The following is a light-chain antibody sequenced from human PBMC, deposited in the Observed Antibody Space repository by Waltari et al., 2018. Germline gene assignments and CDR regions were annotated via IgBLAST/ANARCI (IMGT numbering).Light chain of an antibody. CDR1: QGVSSK. V-gene: IGKV3-15*01. Sequence: EIVMTQSPATLSVSPGERATLSCRASQGVSSKLAWYQQKPGQPPRLLLYDTSVRAAGIPARFSGSGSGTDFTLTISSLEPEDFAVYYCQQRTDWLWTFGQGTKVEIK. CDR3: QQRTDWLWT. CDR2: DTS. J-gene: IGKJ1*01.